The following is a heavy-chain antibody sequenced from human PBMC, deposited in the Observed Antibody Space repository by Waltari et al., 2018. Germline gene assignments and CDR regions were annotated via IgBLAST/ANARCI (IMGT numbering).Heavy chain of an antibody. J-gene: IGHJ4*02. D-gene: IGHD3-16*01. CDR3: AKWGGDQSEFEN. Sequence: DVQLVESGGGLVQPGGSLRLSCAASGFSFMRYWMAWVRQAPGKGLEWVANIKQDGTEKEYVDSVKGRFTISRDNAKNSLFLQMNSLRADDTAVYYCAKWGGDQSEFENWGQGTLVTVSS. CDR1: GFSFMRYW. V-gene: IGHV3-7*01. CDR2: IKQDGTEK.